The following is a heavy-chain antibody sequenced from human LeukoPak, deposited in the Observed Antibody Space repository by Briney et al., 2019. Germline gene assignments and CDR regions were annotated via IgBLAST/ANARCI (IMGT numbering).Heavy chain of an antibody. J-gene: IGHJ4*02. CDR2: IKSDESNT. V-gene: IGHV3-74*01. D-gene: IGHD2-15*01. Sequence: PGGSLRLSCAASGFTFSSYWMHWVRQAPGKGLVWVSRIKSDESNTTYADSVKGRFTTSRDNAKNTLYLQMNSLRAEDTAVYYCARDAAAYCSGGSCYPRYWGQGTLVTVSS. CDR3: ARDAAAYCSGGSCYPRY. CDR1: GFTFSSYW.